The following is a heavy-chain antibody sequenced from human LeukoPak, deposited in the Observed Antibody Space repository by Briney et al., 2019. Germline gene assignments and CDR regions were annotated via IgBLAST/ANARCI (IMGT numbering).Heavy chain of an antibody. Sequence: ASVKVSCKASGYTFTGYYMHWVRQAPGQGLEWMGRINPNRGGTNYAQKFQGRVTMTRDTSMSTAYLELTRLRSDDTAVYYCARDRSGLSGYWGQGTLVTVSS. J-gene: IGHJ4*02. CDR3: ARDRSGLSGY. D-gene: IGHD6-19*01. V-gene: IGHV1-2*06. CDR2: INPNRGGT. CDR1: GYTFTGYY.